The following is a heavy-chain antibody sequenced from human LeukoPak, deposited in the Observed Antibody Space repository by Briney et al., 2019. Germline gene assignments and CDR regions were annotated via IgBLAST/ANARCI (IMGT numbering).Heavy chain of an antibody. V-gene: IGHV4-59*01. CDR1: GGSISSYY. D-gene: IGHD6-19*01. CDR3: ARRPAVAFFDY. CDR2: IYYSGST. Sequence: SQTLSLTCTVSGGSISSYYWSWIRQPPGKGLEWIGYIYYSGSTNYNPSLKSRVTISVDTSKNQFSLKLSSVTAADTAVYYCARRPAVAFFDYWGQGTLVTVSS. J-gene: IGHJ4*02.